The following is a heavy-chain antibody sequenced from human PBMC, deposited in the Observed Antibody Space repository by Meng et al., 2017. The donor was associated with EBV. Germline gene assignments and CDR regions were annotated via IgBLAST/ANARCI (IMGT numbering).Heavy chain of an antibody. V-gene: IGHV1-69*01. Sequence: QGQLVQSAVEGKKPWSSVKVSCKTSGGPFRYYAISWVRQAPGQGLEWLGGFLPRLGAPNYAQKFHGRVKITADESTSTHYMDLSSLRSEDTAIYYCASESGRGYTPDYWGQGTLVTVSS. CDR2: FLPRLGAP. D-gene: IGHD3-10*01. CDR1: GGPFRYYA. CDR3: ASESGRGYTPDY. J-gene: IGHJ4*02.